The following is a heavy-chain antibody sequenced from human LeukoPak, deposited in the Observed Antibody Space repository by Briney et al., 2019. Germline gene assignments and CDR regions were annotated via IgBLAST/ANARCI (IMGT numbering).Heavy chain of an antibody. D-gene: IGHD6-6*01. CDR2: INHSGST. CDR3: ARGMYSSSPTTIFDY. Sequence: PSETLSLTCAVYGGSFSGYYWSWIRQPPGKGLEWTGEINHSGSTNYNPSLKSRVTISVDTSKNQFSLKLSSVTAADTAVYYCARGMYSSSPTTIFDYWGQGTLVTVSS. V-gene: IGHV4-34*01. J-gene: IGHJ4*02. CDR1: GGSFSGYY.